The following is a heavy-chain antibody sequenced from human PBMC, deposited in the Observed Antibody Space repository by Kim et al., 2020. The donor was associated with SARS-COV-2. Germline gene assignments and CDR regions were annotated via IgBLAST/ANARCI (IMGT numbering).Heavy chain of an antibody. J-gene: IGHJ1*01. D-gene: IGHD2-8*01. Sequence: YNPSLKSRVTISVDTSKNQFSLKLGSVTAADTAVYYCARGKGLYDGYFQHWGQGTLVTVSS. V-gene: IGHV4-31*02. CDR3: ARGKGLYDGYFQH.